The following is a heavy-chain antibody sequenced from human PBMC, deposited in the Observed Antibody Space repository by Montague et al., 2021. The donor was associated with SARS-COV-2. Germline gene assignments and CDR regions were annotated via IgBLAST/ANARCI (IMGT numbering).Heavy chain of an antibody. D-gene: IGHD3-16*01. CDR1: GYSFASYG. V-gene: IGHV1-18*01. CDR2: VSAYNGNT. CDR3: ARDQHIIGLRLGDLLPYFLDS. J-gene: IGHJ4*02. Sequence: SVTVSCKASGYSFASYGFSWVRQAPGQRLEWMGWVSAYNGNTNYAQRLKGRVTLTTDTSTSTAYMELRSLRSDDTAVYYCARDQHIIGLRLGDLLPYFLDSWGQGSLVTVSS.